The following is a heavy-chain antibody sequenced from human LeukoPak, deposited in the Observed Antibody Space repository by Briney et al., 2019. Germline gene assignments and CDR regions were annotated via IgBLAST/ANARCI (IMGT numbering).Heavy chain of an antibody. J-gene: IGHJ4*02. Sequence: SETLSLTCAVYGGSFSGYYWSWIRQPPGKGLEWIGKINHSGSTNYNPSLKSRVTISVDTSKNQFSLKLSSVTAADTAVYYCARSGPVLRYFDWLLRPNAFDYWGQGTLVTVSS. CDR3: ARSGPVLRYFDWLLRPNAFDY. CDR1: GGSFSGYY. V-gene: IGHV4-34*01. CDR2: INHSGST. D-gene: IGHD3-9*01.